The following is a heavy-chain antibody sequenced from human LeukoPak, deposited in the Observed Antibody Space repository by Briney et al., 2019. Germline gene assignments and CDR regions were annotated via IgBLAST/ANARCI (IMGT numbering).Heavy chain of an antibody. J-gene: IGHJ3*02. CDR2: MNPDRGNT. Sequence: ASVKVSCKASGYTFTSYDINWVRQATGQGLEWMGRMNPDRGNTGYAQKFKGRVTITRNTSISTAYMELSSLRSEDTAVYYCAGNVSTRVAGAFDIWGQGTMVTVSS. D-gene: IGHD6-19*01. CDR3: AGNVSTRVAGAFDI. CDR1: GYTFTSYD. V-gene: IGHV1-8*03.